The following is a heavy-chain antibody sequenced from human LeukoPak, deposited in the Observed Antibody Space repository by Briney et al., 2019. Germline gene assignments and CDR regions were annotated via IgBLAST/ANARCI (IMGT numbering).Heavy chain of an antibody. J-gene: IGHJ4*02. CDR3: AIVTGGWYPNPN. V-gene: IGHV3-30*02. CDR1: GFTFSSYG. Sequence: GGSLRLSCAASGFTFSSYGMHWVRQAPGKGLEWVAFIRYDGSNKYYADSVKGRFTISRDNSKKMLYVQMNSLRDEDTAVYYCAIVTGGWYPNPNWGQGTLVTVSS. D-gene: IGHD3-16*01. CDR2: IRYDGSNK.